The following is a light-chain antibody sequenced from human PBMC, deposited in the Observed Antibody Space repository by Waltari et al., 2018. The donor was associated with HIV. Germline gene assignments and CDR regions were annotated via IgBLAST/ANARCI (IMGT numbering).Light chain of an antibody. J-gene: IGLJ2*01. CDR3: QSGHNSDSI. V-gene: IGLV3-25*03. CDR2: KDN. Sequence: SYELTQAPSVSVSPGQTAKITCSGDALSSHFVFLYQHKSGQAPRMMIFKDNERPSGIPARFSASSSGSTSTLTISGVQAEDEADYYCQSGHNSDSIFGGGTKLTVL. CDR1: ALSSHF.